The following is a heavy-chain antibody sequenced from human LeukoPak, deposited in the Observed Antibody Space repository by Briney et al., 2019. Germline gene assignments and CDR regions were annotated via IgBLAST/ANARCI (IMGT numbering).Heavy chain of an antibody. D-gene: IGHD4-11*01. CDR1: GFTFSSYG. J-gene: IGHJ4*02. CDR2: ISYDGSNK. Sequence: GGSLRLSCAASGFTFSSYGMHWVRQAPGKGLEWVAVISYDGSNKYYADSVKGRCTTSRDNSKNTLYLQMNSLRAEDTAVYYCAKDRRDYRFDYWGQGTLVTVSS. CDR3: AKDRRDYRFDY. V-gene: IGHV3-30*18.